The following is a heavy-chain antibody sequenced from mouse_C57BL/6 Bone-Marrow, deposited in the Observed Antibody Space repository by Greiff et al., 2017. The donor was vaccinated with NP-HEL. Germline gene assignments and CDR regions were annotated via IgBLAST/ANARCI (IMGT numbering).Heavy chain of an antibody. V-gene: IGHV1-64*01. CDR3: ARGVYYYAMDY. Sequence: QVQLQQSGAELVKPGASVKLSCKASGYTFTSYWMHWVKQRPGQGLEWIGMIHPNSGSTNYNEKFKSKATLTVDKSSSTAYMQLSSLTSEDSAVYYCARGVYYYAMDYWGQGTSVTVSS. J-gene: IGHJ4*01. CDR2: IHPNSGST. CDR1: GYTFTSYW.